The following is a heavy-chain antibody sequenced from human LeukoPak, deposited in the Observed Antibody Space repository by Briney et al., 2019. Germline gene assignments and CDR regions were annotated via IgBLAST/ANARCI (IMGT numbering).Heavy chain of an antibody. D-gene: IGHD3-22*01. CDR1: GGTFSSYA. CDR2: IIPIFGTA. CDR3: ARGYRPGVRSGYPDLFDY. Sequence: VASVTVSFKASGGTFSSYAISWVRQAPGQGLEWMGGIIPIFGTANYAQKFQGRVTITADESTSTAYMELSSLRSEDTAVYYCARGYRPGVRSGYPDLFDYWGQGTLVTVSS. J-gene: IGHJ4*02. V-gene: IGHV1-69*13.